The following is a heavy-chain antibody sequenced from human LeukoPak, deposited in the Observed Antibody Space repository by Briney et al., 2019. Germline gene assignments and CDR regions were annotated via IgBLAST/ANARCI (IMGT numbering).Heavy chain of an antibody. CDR2: IYYSGST. V-gene: IGHV4-39*01. J-gene: IGHJ6*02. D-gene: IGHD2-8*01. Sequence: SETLSLTCTVSGGSISSSSYYWGWIRQPPGKGLEWIGSIYYSGSTYYNPSLKSRVTISVDTSKDQFSLKLSSVTAADTAVYYCARLMVSPEDYYYGMDVWGQGTTVTVSS. CDR1: GGSISSSSYY. CDR3: ARLMVSPEDYYYGMDV.